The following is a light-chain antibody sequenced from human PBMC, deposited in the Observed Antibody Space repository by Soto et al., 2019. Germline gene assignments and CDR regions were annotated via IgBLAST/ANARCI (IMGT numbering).Light chain of an antibody. Sequence: VLPKSRAALSLSPGERATLSCRASQSVSSCLAWYQQKPGQAPRLFIYDASNRATGIPARFSGSGSGTDFTLTISSLEPEDFAGYYCKQRSNWPITFGQGTRLEIK. CDR1: QSVSSC. CDR2: DAS. J-gene: IGKJ5*01. CDR3: KQRSNWPIT. V-gene: IGKV3-11*01.